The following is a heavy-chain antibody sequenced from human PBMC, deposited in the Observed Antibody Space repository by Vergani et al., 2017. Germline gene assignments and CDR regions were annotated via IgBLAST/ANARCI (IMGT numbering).Heavy chain of an antibody. CDR1: GGSISSGSYY. Sequence: QVQLQESGPGLVKPSQTLSLTCTVSGGSISSGSYYWSWIRQPAGKGLEWIGRIYTSGSTNYNPSLKSRVTISVDTSKNQFSLKLSYVTAADTAVYYCARGHTMVRGLDAFDIWGQGTMVTVSS. CDR3: ARGHTMVRGLDAFDI. CDR2: IYTSGST. V-gene: IGHV4-61*02. D-gene: IGHD3-10*01. J-gene: IGHJ3*02.